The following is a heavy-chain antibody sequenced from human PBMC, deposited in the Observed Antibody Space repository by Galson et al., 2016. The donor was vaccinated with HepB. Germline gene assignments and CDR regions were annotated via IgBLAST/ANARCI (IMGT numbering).Heavy chain of an antibody. CDR3: ARVGYCSGGGCYPLRQHYHYNWFDP. CDR2: MNPDTGNT. CDR1: GYTFISYD. Sequence: QSGAEVKKPGESLKVSCKASGYTFISYDVNWVRQATGQGLEWMGWMNPDTGNTGYAQKFQGRVTMTRNTSINTAYMELSSLTSEDTAVYYCARVGYCSGGGCYPLRQHYHYNWFDPWGQGTLVTVSS. V-gene: IGHV1-8*01. J-gene: IGHJ5*02. D-gene: IGHD2-15*01.